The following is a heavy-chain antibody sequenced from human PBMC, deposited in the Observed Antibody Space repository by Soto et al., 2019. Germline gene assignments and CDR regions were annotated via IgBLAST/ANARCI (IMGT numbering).Heavy chain of an antibody. D-gene: IGHD6-6*01. CDR1: GDSISGSQW. CDR3: ARAPGNLVYYFDY. V-gene: IGHV4-4*02. CDR2: ISHTGTT. J-gene: IGHJ4*02. Sequence: SETLSLTCAVSGDSISGSQWWSWVRLPPGKGLEWIGEISHTGTTNYNPSLKSRVTMSVDKPKNQFSLNLTSVTAADTAVYYCARAPGNLVYYFDYWGQGTLVTVSS.